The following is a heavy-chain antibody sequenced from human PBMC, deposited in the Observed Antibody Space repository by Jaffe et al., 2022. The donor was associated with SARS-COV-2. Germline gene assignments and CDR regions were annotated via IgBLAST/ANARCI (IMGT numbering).Heavy chain of an antibody. CDR3: VKENSDSPDYGMDG. J-gene: IGHJ6*02. Sequence: EVQLVESGGKLAQPGGSLRLSCAASGFAFDDYGMHWVRQAPGKGLEWVSRVSWSGDSSNYAASVRGRFTISRDNAKKSLFLQMNSLRTEDTAVYYCVKENSDSPDYGMDGWGRGTTVTV. CDR2: VSWSGDSS. V-gene: IGHV3-9*01. D-gene: IGHD3-22*01. CDR1: GFAFDDYG.